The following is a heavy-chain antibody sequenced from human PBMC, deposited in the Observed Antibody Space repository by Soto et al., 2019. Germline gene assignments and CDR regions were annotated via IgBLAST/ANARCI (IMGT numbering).Heavy chain of an antibody. CDR3: ARGPPYYDFWSGHCNWGNWFDP. D-gene: IGHD3-3*01. CDR1: GGSFSGYY. V-gene: IGHV4-34*01. J-gene: IGHJ5*02. CDR2: INHSGST. Sequence: SETLSLTCAVYGGSFSGYYWSWIRQPPGKGLEWIGEINHSGSTNYNPSLKSRVTISVDTSKNQFSLKLSSVTAADTAVYYCARGPPYYDFWSGHCNWGNWFDPWGQGTLVTVSS.